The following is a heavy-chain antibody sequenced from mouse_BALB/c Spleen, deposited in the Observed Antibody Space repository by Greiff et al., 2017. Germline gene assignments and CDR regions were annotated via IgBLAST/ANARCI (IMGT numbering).Heavy chain of an antibody. D-gene: IGHD1-1*01. CDR1: GFTFSSYA. V-gene: IGHV5-6-5*01. J-gene: IGHJ2*01. CDR3: ARGGLLLRSYYFDY. CDR2: ISSGGST. Sequence: EVKVVESGGGLVKPGGSLKLSCAASGFTFSSYAMSWVRQTPEKRLEWVASISSGGSTYYPDSVKGRFTISRDNARNILYLQMSSLRSEDTAMYYCARGGLLLRSYYFDYWGQGTTLTVSS.